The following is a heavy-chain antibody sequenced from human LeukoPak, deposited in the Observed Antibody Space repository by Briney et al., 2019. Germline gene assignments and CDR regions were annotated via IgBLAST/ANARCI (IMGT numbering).Heavy chain of an antibody. D-gene: IGHD3-10*01. CDR2: IYWNDDK. CDR1: GFSLSTRGVG. Sequence: SGPTLVKPTQTLTLTCTVSGFSLSTRGVGVGWIRQPPGKALEWLALIYWNDDKRYSPSLKSRLTITKDTSENQVVLIMTNLDPVDTGTYYCAHKGRGSGSYTMWGKGTLVTVSS. V-gene: IGHV2-5*01. CDR3: AHKGRGSGSYTM. J-gene: IGHJ4*02.